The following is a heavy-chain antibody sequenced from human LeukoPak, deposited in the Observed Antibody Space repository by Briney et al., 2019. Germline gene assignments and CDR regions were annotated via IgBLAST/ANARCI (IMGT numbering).Heavy chain of an antibody. J-gene: IGHJ4*02. Sequence: GGSLRLSCGASGFIFSSFGMHWVRQAPGKGLQWVAVISYDGSNKYYTDSVKGRFTISRDNSKNTLYLEMNSLRAEDTAVYYCARERERFLNLWGQGTLVTVSS. D-gene: IGHD3-3*01. CDR1: GFIFSSFG. CDR3: ARERERFLNL. CDR2: ISYDGSNK. V-gene: IGHV3-30*04.